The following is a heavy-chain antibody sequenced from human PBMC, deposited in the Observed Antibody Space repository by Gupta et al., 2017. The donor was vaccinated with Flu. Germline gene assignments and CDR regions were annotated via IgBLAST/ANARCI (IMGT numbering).Heavy chain of an antibody. D-gene: IGHD4-17*01. CDR3: ARDDYGGNRLSP. J-gene: IGHJ5*02. CDR1: TFSSYS. CDR2: ISSSSSTI. V-gene: IGHV3-48*01. Sequence: TFSSYSMNWVRQAPGKGLEWVSYISSSSSTIYYADSLKGRFTISRDNAKNSLYLQMSSLRAEDTAVYYCARDDYGGNRLSPWGQGTLVTVSS.